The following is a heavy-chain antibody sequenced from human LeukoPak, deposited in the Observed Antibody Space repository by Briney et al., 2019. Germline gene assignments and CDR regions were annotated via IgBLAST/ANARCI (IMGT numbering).Heavy chain of an antibody. CDR2: INHSGST. CDR3: ASPLAAARYDAFDI. J-gene: IGHJ3*02. CDR1: GGSFSGYY. Sequence: SETLSLTCAVYGGSFSGYYWSWIRQPPGKGLEWIGEINHSGSTNYNPSLKSRVTISVDTPKNQFSLKLSSVTAADTAVYYCASPLAAARYDAFDIWGQGTMVTVSS. V-gene: IGHV4-34*01. D-gene: IGHD6-13*01.